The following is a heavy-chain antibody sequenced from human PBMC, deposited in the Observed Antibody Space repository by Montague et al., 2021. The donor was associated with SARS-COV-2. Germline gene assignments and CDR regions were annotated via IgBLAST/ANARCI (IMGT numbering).Heavy chain of an antibody. Sequence: SETLSLTCSVSGASMSNYHWCWIWLPPAKGLELIWYVSDSGNTEYNPSLKLRVPISVYTSKNQFSLKLTSVTAADTATYYCARSYSYAFGVWGKGALVTVSS. D-gene: IGHD3-16*01. J-gene: IGHJ4*02. CDR3: ARSYSYAFGV. V-gene: IGHV4-59*13. CDR2: VSDSGNT. CDR1: GASMSNYH.